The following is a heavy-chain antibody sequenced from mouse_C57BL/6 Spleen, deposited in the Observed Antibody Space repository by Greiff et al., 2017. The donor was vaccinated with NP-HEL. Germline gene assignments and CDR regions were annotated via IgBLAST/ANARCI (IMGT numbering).Heavy chain of an antibody. J-gene: IGHJ2*01. Sequence: EVNVVESGGGLVKPGGSLKLSCAASGFTFSDYGMHWVRQAPEKGLEWVAYISSGSSTIYYADTVKGRFTISRDNAKNTLFLQMTSLRSEDTAMYYCARRNGLVFDDWGQGTTLTVSS. D-gene: IGHD4-1*01. CDR2: ISSGSSTI. CDR3: ARRNGLVFDD. CDR1: GFTFSDYG. V-gene: IGHV5-17*01.